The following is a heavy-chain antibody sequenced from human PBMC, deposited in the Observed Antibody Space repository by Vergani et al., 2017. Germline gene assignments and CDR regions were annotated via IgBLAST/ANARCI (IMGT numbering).Heavy chain of an antibody. CDR2: ISSSGSTI. CDR3: ARDFQVQLELRGGMDV. CDR1: GFTFSSYW. Sequence: EVQLVESGGGSVQPGGSLRLSCAASGFTFSSYWMSWIRQAPGKGLEWVSYISSSGSTIYYADSVKGRFTISRDNAKNSLYLQMNSLRAEDTAVYYCARDFQVQLELRGGMDVWGQGTTVTVSS. J-gene: IGHJ6*02. D-gene: IGHD1-1*01. V-gene: IGHV3-48*04.